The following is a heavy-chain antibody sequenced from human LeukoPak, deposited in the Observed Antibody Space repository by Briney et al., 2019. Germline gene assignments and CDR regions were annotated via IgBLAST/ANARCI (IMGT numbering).Heavy chain of an antibody. CDR1: GFTFSSYS. Sequence: GGSLRLSCAASGFTFSSYSMNWVRQPPGKGLEWVSSISSSSSYIYYADSVKGRFTISRDNAKNSLYLQMNSLRAEDTAVYYCARRGQLVPYFDYWGQGTLVTVSS. CDR2: ISSSSSYI. D-gene: IGHD6-6*01. J-gene: IGHJ4*02. V-gene: IGHV3-21*01. CDR3: ARRGQLVPYFDY.